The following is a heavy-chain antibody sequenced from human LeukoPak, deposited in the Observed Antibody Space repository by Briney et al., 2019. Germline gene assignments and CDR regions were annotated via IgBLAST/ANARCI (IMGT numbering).Heavy chain of an antibody. V-gene: IGHV3-7*01. CDR1: GFAFNTVW. CDR2: IKQDGSEN. J-gene: IGHJ4*02. Sequence: PGGSLRLSCSASGFAFNTVWMTWVRQAPGKGLEWVAHIKQDGSENYYVYSVKGRVTISRDNAKNSLYLQMNSLRAEDTAVYYCARAGYTYGTLYYGGQGTLVTVSS. CDR3: ARAGYTYGTLYY. D-gene: IGHD5-18*01.